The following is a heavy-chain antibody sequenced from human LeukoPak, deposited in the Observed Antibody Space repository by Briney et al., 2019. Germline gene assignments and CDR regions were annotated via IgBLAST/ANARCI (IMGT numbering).Heavy chain of an antibody. CDR2: ITSSNRYI. CDR1: GFTFSSYS. D-gene: IGHD1-1*01. V-gene: IGHV3-21*01. J-gene: IGHJ4*02. Sequence: GRSLRLSCAASGFTFSSYSMNWVRQAPGKGLEWVSSITSSNRYIYYADSVKGRFTISRDNTKNSLYLQMNNPRAEDTAIYYCATSPGELEFDYWGQGTLVTVSS. CDR3: ATSPGELEFDY.